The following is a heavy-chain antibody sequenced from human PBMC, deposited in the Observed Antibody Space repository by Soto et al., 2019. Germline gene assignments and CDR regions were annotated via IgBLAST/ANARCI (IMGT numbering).Heavy chain of an antibody. D-gene: IGHD3-10*01. CDR3: TTELLWFGELLYPDAFDI. CDR2: IKSKTDGGTT. Sequence: PGGSLRLSCAPSGFTYSSYAMSWVRQAPGKRLEWVGRIKSKTDGGTTDYAAPVKGRFTISRDDSKNTLYLQMNSLKTEDTAVYYCTTELLWFGELLYPDAFDIWGQGTMVTVSS. J-gene: IGHJ3*02. V-gene: IGHV3-15*01. CDR1: GFTYSSYA.